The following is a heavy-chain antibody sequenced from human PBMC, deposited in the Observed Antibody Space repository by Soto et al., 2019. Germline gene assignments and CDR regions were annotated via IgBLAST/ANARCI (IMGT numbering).Heavy chain of an antibody. CDR3: ARHTPAISISDH. J-gene: IGHJ4*02. Sequence: QLQLQESGPGLVKPSETLSLTCTVSGGSISSSSYYWGWIRQPPGKGLEWIGSIDYSGSTYYNPSLTSRVTISVDTSKNQFSLKLSSVTAADTAVYYCARHTPAISISDHWGQGTLVTVSS. D-gene: IGHD2-15*01. CDR1: GGSISSSSYY. CDR2: IDYSGST. V-gene: IGHV4-39*01.